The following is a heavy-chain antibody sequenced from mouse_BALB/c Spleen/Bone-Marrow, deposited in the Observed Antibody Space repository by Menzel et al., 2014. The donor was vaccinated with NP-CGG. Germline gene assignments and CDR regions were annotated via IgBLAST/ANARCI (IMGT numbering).Heavy chain of an antibody. V-gene: IGHV1-67*01. J-gene: IGHJ2*01. Sequence: VHLVESGPELVRPGVSVKISCKDSGYTLTENAMHWVKQSHAESLEWIGVISTYSGNTNYNQKFKGKATMTVDKSSSTTYIELARLTSEDTDIYYCASTAGTNYDYFAYGGQGTTLTVSS. CDR3: ASTAGTNYDYFAY. CDR1: GYTLTENA. D-gene: IGHD1-2*01. CDR2: ISTYSGNT.